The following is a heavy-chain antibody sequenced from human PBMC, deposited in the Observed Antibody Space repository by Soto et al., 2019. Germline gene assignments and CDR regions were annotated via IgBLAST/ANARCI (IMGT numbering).Heavy chain of an antibody. D-gene: IGHD2-2*01. Sequence: GGSLRLSCVASGFTFSNYWMSWVRQAPGKGLEWVANIKQDGSGKYYLDSVKGRFTISRDNAKNSLYLLMNSLRVEDTAVYYCARLDCTSTSCSSYYSHGMDVWGQGTAVTVSS. CDR3: ARLDCTSTSCSSYYSHGMDV. CDR2: IKQDGSGK. V-gene: IGHV3-7*01. CDR1: GFTFSNYW. J-gene: IGHJ6*02.